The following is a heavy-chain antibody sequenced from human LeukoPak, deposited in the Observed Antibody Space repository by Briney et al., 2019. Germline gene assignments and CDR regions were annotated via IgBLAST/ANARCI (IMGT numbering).Heavy chain of an antibody. CDR1: GFTFSTYA. Sequence: GGSLRLSCAASGFTFSTYAMSWVRQGPGKGLEWVSAISGNGGSTDYAVSVKGRFTISRDNSKNTVYLQMNSLRAEDTALYYCAKVAKYYYGSETYYFFEQWGQGTPVTASS. D-gene: IGHD3-10*01. V-gene: IGHV3-23*01. CDR2: ISGNGGST. CDR3: AKVAKYYYGSETYYFFEQ. J-gene: IGHJ4*02.